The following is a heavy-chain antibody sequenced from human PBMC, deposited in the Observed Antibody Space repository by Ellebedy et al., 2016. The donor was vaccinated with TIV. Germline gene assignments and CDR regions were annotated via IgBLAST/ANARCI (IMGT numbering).Heavy chain of an antibody. CDR2: IHYSGSS. J-gene: IGHJ6*02. Sequence: SETLSLTCTVSDGSMSTYDWSWIRQPPGKGLEWIGYIHYSGSSNYNPSLKSRVTMSVDMSRSQFSLKLRSVTAADTAVYYCARRSGYLNVYYFYGMDVWGQGTTVTVSS. D-gene: IGHD3-3*01. CDR3: ARRSGYLNVYYFYGMDV. V-gene: IGHV4-59*08. CDR1: DGSMSTYD.